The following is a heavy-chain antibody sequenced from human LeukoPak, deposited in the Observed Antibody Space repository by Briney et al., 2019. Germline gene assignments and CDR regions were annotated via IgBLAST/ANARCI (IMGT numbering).Heavy chain of an antibody. CDR2: IYYSGST. J-gene: IGHJ4*02. D-gene: IGHD5-18*01. V-gene: IGHV4-61*10. CDR3: ARKERGYSFDY. CDR1: GDSISSGDYY. Sequence: SETLSLTCTVSGDSISSGDYYWSWIRQPAGKGLEWIGYIYYSGSTNYNPSLKSRVTISVDTSKNQFSLKLSSVTAADTAVYYCARKERGYSFDYWGQGTLVTVSS.